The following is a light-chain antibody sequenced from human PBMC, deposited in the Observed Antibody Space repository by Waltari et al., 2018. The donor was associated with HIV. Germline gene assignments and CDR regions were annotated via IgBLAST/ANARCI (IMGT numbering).Light chain of an antibody. Sequence: NFILTQSHSVSESPGKTVTISCTRSSGGIGSTYIQWYHQRPGRSPDTVIYEDSQRPSWVPNRFSGSVDSSSNSASLTISGLKTEDEADYFCQSYDGTTVVFGGGTRLTVL. CDR3: QSYDGTTVV. V-gene: IGLV6-57*01. CDR2: EDS. CDR1: SGGIGSTY. J-gene: IGLJ2*01.